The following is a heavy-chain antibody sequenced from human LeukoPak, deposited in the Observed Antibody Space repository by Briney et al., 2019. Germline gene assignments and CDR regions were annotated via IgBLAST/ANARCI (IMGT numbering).Heavy chain of an antibody. Sequence: KPGGSLRLSCAASEFTFSNAWMSWVRQVPGKGLEWVGRIKRKTDGGTTEYAAPVKGRFTISRDDSKNTLYLQMNSLKTEDTAVYYCTTWSYYFDYWGQGTLVTVSS. V-gene: IGHV3-15*01. CDR3: TTWSYYFDY. CDR1: EFTFSNAW. CDR2: IKRKTDGGTT. J-gene: IGHJ4*02.